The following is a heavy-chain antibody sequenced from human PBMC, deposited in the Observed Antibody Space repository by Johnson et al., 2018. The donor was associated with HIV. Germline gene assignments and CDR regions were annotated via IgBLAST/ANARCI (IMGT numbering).Heavy chain of an antibody. V-gene: IGHV3-7*01. J-gene: IGHJ3*02. D-gene: IGHD1-26*01. CDR2: IKEDGSAK. CDR3: ARDWEGYAFDI. CDR1: GFTFSSYW. Sequence: VQLVESGGGLVQPGGSLRLSCAASGFTFSSYWMSWVRQAPGKGLEWVANIKEDGSAKYYVDSVKGRFTISRDNAKNSLFLQMNRLRAQDTAVYYCARDWEGYAFDIWGQGTMVTVSS.